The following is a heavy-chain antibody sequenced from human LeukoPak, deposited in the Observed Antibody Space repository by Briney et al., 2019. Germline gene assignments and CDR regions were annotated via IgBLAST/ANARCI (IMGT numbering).Heavy chain of an antibody. CDR3: ARGLNYDFLTGAFDC. Sequence: GGSLRLSCAVSGFTFSHYAMSWVRQAPGTGLEWVGSLTDSGDATYYADSVKGRFTISRDNAKNSLYLQMNSLRDEDTAVYYCARGLNYDFLTGAFDCWGQGTLVTVSS. CDR1: GFTFSHYA. CDR2: LTDSGDAT. D-gene: IGHD3-9*01. V-gene: IGHV3-23*01. J-gene: IGHJ4*02.